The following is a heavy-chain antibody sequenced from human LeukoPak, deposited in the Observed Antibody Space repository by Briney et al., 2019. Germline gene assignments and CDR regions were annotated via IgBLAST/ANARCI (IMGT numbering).Heavy chain of an antibody. D-gene: IGHD1-1*01. CDR1: GFTFSDYY. CDR3: AKDVGRLERNPDY. V-gene: IGHV3-11*05. Sequence: GGSLRLSCAASGFTFSDYYMSWIRQAPGKGLEWVSYISSSSSYTNYADSVKGRFTISRDNAKNSLYLQMNSLRAEDTALYHCAKDVGRLERNPDYWGQGTLVTVSS. CDR2: ISSSSSYT. J-gene: IGHJ4*02.